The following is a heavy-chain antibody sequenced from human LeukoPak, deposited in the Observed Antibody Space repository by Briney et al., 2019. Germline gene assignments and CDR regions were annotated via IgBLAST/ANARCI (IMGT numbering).Heavy chain of an antibody. J-gene: IGHJ4*02. CDR2: ISSGSSYI. CDR1: GFTFSTYS. V-gene: IGHV3-21*01. CDR3: ARVPSDY. Sequence: PGGSLRLSCAASGFTFSTYSMNWVRQAPGKGLEWVSSISSGSSYIYYADSVKGRFTISRDSAKNSLHLQMNSLRAEDTAMYFCARVPSDYWGQGTLVTVSS.